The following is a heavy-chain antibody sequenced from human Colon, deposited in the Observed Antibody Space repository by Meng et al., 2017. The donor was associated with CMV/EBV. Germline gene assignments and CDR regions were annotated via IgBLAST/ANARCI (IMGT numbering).Heavy chain of an antibody. Sequence: GESLKISCAASGLTVNKNYMSWVRHPPGRGLEWVSFISSDGSSYLADSVAGGFTISRDTSANMVHLEMRSLSAEDTAVYYCARAVHSADLNYFDGWGQGTLVTVSS. CDR1: GLTVNKNY. V-gene: IGHV3-53*01. D-gene: IGHD2-15*01. CDR2: ISSDGSS. CDR3: ARAVHSADLNYFDG. J-gene: IGHJ4*02.